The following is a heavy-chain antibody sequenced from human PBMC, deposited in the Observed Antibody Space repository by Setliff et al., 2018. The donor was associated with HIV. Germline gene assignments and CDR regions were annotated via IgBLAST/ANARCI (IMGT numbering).Heavy chain of an antibody. J-gene: IGHJ4*02. Sequence: PGGSLRLSCVASGFTFTNYAMTWVRQAPGKGLEWVSTMSGSRHTTYYAESVKGRFTVSRDNSQNTLYLRMNSLRTEDTAVYYCAKLMYAELCPLDIDHWGQGTRVTVSS. CDR2: MSGSRHTT. V-gene: IGHV3-23*01. CDR1: GFTFTNYA. D-gene: IGHD1-1*01. CDR3: AKLMYAELCPLDIDH.